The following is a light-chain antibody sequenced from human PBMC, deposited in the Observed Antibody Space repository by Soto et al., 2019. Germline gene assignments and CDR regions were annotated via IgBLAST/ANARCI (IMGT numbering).Light chain of an antibody. V-gene: IGKV3-15*01. CDR1: QTVRDN. Sequence: EIVMTHSPATLSVSPGERATLSCRASQTVRDNLAWYQQKPGQAPRLLIYGASTRATGIPARFSGSGSGTEFTLTINRLQSEDFALYFCQQSNNWPYTFGQGTKLEIK. J-gene: IGKJ2*01. CDR2: GAS. CDR3: QQSNNWPYT.